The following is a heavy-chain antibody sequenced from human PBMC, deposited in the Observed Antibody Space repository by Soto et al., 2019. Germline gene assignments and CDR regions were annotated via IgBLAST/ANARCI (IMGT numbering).Heavy chain of an antibody. CDR2: ISANGVST. J-gene: IGHJ4*02. CDR3: ARGCSRGWYRGSH. D-gene: IGHD6-19*01. V-gene: IGHV3-23*01. Sequence: GGSLRLSCEASGFTLSSYAMSWVRQAPGKGLEWVSAISANGVSTNHADSVKGRFTISRDTSKNTLYLQMNGLRAEDTAVYFCARGCSRGWYRGSHWGQGTLVTVSS. CDR1: GFTLSSYA.